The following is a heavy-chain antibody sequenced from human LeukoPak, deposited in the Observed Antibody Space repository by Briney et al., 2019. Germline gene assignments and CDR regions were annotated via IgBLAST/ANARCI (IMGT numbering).Heavy chain of an antibody. D-gene: IGHD6-13*01. CDR2: ISGSGGST. CDR3: AKGEAAAIYGMDV. Sequence: GGSLRLSCAASGFTFSSYAMSWVRQAPGKGLEWVSAISGSGGSTYYADSVKGRLTISRDNSKNTLYLQMNSLRAEDTAVYYCAKGEAAAIYGMDVWGQGTTVTVSS. CDR1: GFTFSSYA. J-gene: IGHJ6*02. V-gene: IGHV3-23*01.